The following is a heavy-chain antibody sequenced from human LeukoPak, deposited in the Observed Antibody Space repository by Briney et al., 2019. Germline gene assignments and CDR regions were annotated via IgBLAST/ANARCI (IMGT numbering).Heavy chain of an antibody. Sequence: PGGSLRLSCAASGFTFSSYGMHWVRQAPGKGLEWVAVIWYDGNKNYYADSVKGRFTISRDNSKNTLYLQMNSLIAEDTAVYYCARVAQYSSAWYSFDYWGQGTLVTVSS. CDR2: IWYDGNKN. V-gene: IGHV3-33*01. CDR3: ARVAQYSSAWYSFDY. CDR1: GFTFSSYG. D-gene: IGHD6-19*01. J-gene: IGHJ4*02.